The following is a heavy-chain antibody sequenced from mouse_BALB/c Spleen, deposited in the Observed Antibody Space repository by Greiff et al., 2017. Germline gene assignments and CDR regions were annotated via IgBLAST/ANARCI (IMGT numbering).Heavy chain of an antibody. D-gene: IGHD2-3*01. Sequence: LVESGPELEKPGASVKISCKASGYSFTGYNMNWVKQSNGKSLEWIGNIDPYYGGTSYNQKFKGKATLTVDKSSSTAYMQLKSLTSEDSAVYYCARSEDDGYYYAMDFWGQGTSVTVSS. CDR3: ARSEDDGYYYAMDF. CDR2: IDPYYGGT. CDR1: GYSFTGYN. J-gene: IGHJ4*01. V-gene: IGHV1-39*01.